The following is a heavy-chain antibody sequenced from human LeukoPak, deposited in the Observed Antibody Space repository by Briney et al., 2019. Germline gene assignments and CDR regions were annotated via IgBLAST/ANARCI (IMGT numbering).Heavy chain of an antibody. D-gene: IGHD3-22*01. Sequence: NASETLSLTCTVSGGSISSYYWSWIRQPPGKGLEWIGYIYYSGSTNYNPSLKSRVTISVDMSKNQFSLKLSSVTAADTAVYYCASVGSGYFTAYDAFDIWGQGTMVTVSS. CDR2: IYYSGST. V-gene: IGHV4-59*01. CDR1: GGSISSYY. J-gene: IGHJ3*02. CDR3: ASVGSGYFTAYDAFDI.